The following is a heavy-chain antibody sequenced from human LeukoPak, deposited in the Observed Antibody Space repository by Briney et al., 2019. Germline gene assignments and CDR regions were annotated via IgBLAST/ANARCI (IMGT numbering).Heavy chain of an antibody. Sequence: SETLSLTCAVYGGSFSGYYWSWIRQPPGKGLEWIGEINHSGSTNYNPSLKSRVTISVDTSKNQFSLKLSSVTAADTAVYYCARDQGTVTTSHDAFDIWGQGTMVTVSS. CDR3: ARDQGTVTTSHDAFDI. J-gene: IGHJ3*02. D-gene: IGHD4-17*01. V-gene: IGHV4-34*01. CDR1: GGSFSGYY. CDR2: INHSGST.